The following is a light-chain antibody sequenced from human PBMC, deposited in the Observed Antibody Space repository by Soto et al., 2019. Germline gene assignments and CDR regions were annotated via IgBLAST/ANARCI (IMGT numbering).Light chain of an antibody. V-gene: IGLV2-14*01. Sequence: QSVLTQPASVSGSPGQSITISCTGTNSDIGGYNYVSWYQHHPGTAPKLMIYEVSNRPSGASNRFSGSKSGNTASLTISGLQTEDEADYYCYSYRGSNAWVFGGGTKLTVL. CDR1: NSDIGGYNY. J-gene: IGLJ3*02. CDR3: YSYRGSNAWV. CDR2: EVS.